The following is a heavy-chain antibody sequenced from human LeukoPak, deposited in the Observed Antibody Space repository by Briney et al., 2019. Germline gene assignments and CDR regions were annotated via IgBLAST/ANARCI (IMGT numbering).Heavy chain of an antibody. J-gene: IGHJ2*01. CDR3: ARVVALLWFGELSPGYFDL. V-gene: IGHV4-31*03. CDR2: IYYSGST. D-gene: IGHD3-10*01. Sequence: SETLSLTCTVSGGSISSGGYYWSWIRQHPGKGLEWIGYIYYSGSTYYNPSLKSRVTISADTSKNQFSLKLSSVTAADTAVYYCARVVALLWFGELSPGYFDLWGRGTLVTVSS. CDR1: GGSISSGGYY.